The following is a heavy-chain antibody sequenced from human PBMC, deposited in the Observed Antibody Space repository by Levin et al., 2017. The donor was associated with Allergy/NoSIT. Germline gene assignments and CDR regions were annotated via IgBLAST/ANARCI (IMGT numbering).Heavy chain of an antibody. CDR3: AREVYYYGSGSYDKCFDY. CDR2: INPNSGGT. Sequence: GESLKISCKASGYTFTGYYMHWVRQAPGQGLEWMGWINPNSGGTNYAQKFQGRVTMTRDTSISTAYMELSRLRSDDTAVYYCAREVYYYGSGSYDKCFDYWGQGTLVTVSS. J-gene: IGHJ4*02. V-gene: IGHV1-2*02. D-gene: IGHD3-10*01. CDR1: GYTFTGYY.